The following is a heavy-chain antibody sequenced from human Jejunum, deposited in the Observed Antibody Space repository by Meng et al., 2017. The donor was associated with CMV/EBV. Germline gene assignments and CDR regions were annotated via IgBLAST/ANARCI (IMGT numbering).Heavy chain of an antibody. CDR2: NIPLFATT. D-gene: IGHD3-22*01. CDR1: GDTVTNYA. Sequence: SCKASGDTVTNYAINWVRQAPGQGLEWMEGNIPLFATTYYAQRFQDRLTITTDESTSTAYMELNSLRVEDTAVYYCARGRLYSSGPFGQGTLVTVSS. CDR3: ARGRLYSSGP. J-gene: IGHJ5*02. V-gene: IGHV1-69*05.